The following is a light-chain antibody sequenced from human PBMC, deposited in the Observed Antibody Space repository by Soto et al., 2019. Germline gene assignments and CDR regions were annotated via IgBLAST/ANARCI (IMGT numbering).Light chain of an antibody. J-gene: IGLJ2*01. V-gene: IGLV2-14*01. CDR1: SSDVGGYKF. Sequence: QSALTQPASVSGSPGQSITISCTGTSSDVGGYKFVSWYQHHPGKAPKLIIYEVSNRPSGVSNRFSGSKSGNTASLTISGLQAEDEADYYCATWDGSLPAEVFGGGTKLTVL. CDR3: ATWDGSLPAEV. CDR2: EVS.